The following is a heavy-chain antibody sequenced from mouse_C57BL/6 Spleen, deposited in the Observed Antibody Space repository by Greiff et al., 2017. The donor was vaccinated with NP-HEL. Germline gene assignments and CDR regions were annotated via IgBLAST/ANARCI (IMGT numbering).Heavy chain of an antibody. CDR2: INPNNGGT. CDR1: GYTFTSYD. D-gene: IGHD4-1*01. Sequence: VQLKESGPELVKPGASVKLSCKASGYTFTSYDINWVKQSHGKSLEWIGYINPNNGGTSYNQKFKGKATLTVNKSSSTAYMELRSLTSEDSAVYYCARGLGRGDYWGQGTTLTVSS. CDR3: ARGLGRGDY. J-gene: IGHJ2*01. V-gene: IGHV1-22*01.